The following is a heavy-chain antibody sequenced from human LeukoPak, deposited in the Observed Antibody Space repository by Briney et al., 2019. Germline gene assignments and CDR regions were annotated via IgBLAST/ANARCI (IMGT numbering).Heavy chain of an antibody. V-gene: IGHV3-9*01. J-gene: IGHJ4*02. CDR1: GFTFDDYA. Sequence: AGGSLRLSCAASGFTFDDYAMHWVRQAPGKGLEWVSGISWNSGSIGYADSVKGRFTISRDNAKNSLYLQMNSLRAEDTALYYCAKDMVPIAVAGSYFDYWGQGTLVTVSS. D-gene: IGHD6-19*01. CDR3: AKDMVPIAVAGSYFDY. CDR2: ISWNSGSI.